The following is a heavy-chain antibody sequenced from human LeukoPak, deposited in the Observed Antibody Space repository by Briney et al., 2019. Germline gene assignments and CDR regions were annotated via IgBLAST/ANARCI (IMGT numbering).Heavy chain of an antibody. J-gene: IGHJ3*02. CDR3: ARELPRIGGQTDASDI. Sequence: GGSLRLSCAVSGFTSSGDWMHWVRQAPGKGLVWVSRSKNDGSSTSYADSVKGRFTISRDNAKNTLYLQMDSLRAEDTAVYYCARELPRIGGQTDASDIWGQGTMVTVS. CDR2: SKNDGSST. CDR1: GFTSSGDW. V-gene: IGHV3-74*01. D-gene: IGHD3-16*01.